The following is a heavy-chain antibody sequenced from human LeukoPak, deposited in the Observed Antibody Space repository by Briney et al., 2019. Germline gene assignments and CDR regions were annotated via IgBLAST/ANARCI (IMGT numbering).Heavy chain of an antibody. V-gene: IGHV3-21*01. CDR2: ISSSSSYI. CDR3: ARVGGYYYYYMDV. CDR1: GFTFSSYS. J-gene: IGHJ6*03. D-gene: IGHD2-15*01. Sequence: GGSLRLSCAASGFTFSSYSMNWVRQAPGKGLEWVSSISSSSSYIYYADSVRGRFTISRDSAKNSLYLQMNSLRAEDTAVYYCARVGGYYYYYMDVWGKGTTVTVSS.